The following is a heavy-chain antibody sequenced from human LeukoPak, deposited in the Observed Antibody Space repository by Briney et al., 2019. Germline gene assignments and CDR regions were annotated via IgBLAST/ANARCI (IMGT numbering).Heavy chain of an antibody. Sequence: GGSLRLSCAASGFTFSIYSMNWVRQAPGNGLVWVSSISNTDSSIYYADSVKGRFTISRDNAKNSLYLQMNSLRAEDTAVYYCASSYDFWSAYYVYWGQGTWSPSPQ. D-gene: IGHD3-3*01. CDR1: GFTFSIYS. J-gene: IGHJ4*02. CDR2: ISNTDSSI. CDR3: ASSYDFWSAYYVY. V-gene: IGHV3-21*01.